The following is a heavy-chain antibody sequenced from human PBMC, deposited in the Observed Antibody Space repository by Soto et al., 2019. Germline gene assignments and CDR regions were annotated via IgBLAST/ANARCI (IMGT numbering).Heavy chain of an antibody. Sequence: QVQLQESGPGLVKASQTLSLTCNVSGGSISSGGYYWTWISQHPGKGLEWIGNIHHSGSTFYNPSLKSRGFISVATSKNQFSLKLSSVTAADTAVYFCVRGVLSWGQGTLVCVSS. CDR3: VRGVLS. J-gene: IGHJ1*01. CDR2: IHHSGST. V-gene: IGHV4-31*03. D-gene: IGHD3-10*01. CDR1: GGSISSGGYY.